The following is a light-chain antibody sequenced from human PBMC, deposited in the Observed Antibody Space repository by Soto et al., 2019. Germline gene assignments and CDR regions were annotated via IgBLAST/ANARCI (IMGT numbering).Light chain of an antibody. V-gene: IGKV3-15*01. Sequence: EIVMTQSPATLSVSPGERATLCFRASQSIGSNLAWYQQKPGQSPRLLIYGASTRATGLPARFSGSGSGTEFTLTISSLQSEDFALYYCQQYNNWPITFGQGTRLEIK. CDR1: QSIGSN. CDR3: QQYNNWPIT. J-gene: IGKJ5*01. CDR2: GAS.